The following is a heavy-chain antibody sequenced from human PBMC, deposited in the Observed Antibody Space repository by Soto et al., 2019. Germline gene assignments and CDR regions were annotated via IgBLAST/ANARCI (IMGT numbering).Heavy chain of an antibody. CDR2: IYHSGST. Sequence: SETLSLTCTVSGGSISSGGYSWSWIRQPPGKGLEWIGYIYHSGSTYYNPSLKSRVTISVGRSKNQFSLKLSSVTAADTAVYYCARDLGNDDFWSGYAFDIWGQGTMVTVSS. CDR3: ARDLGNDDFWSGYAFDI. D-gene: IGHD3-3*01. V-gene: IGHV4-30-2*01. CDR1: GGSISSGGYS. J-gene: IGHJ3*02.